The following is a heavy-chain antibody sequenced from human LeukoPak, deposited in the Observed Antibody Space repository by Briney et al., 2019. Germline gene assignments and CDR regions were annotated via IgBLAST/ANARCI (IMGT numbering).Heavy chain of an antibody. Sequence: SETLSLTCTVSGGSISSYYWSWIRQPPGKGLEWIGYIYYSGSTNYNPSLKSRVTISVNTSKNQFSLKLSSVTAADTAVYYCARGKWHYYFDYWGQGTLVTVSS. D-gene: IGHD5-12*01. CDR2: IYYSGST. CDR1: GGSISSYY. CDR3: ARGKWHYYFDY. J-gene: IGHJ4*02. V-gene: IGHV4-59*01.